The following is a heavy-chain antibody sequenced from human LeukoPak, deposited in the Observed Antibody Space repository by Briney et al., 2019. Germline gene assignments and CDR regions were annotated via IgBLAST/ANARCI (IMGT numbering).Heavy chain of an antibody. V-gene: IGHV4-34*01. D-gene: IGHD5-18*01. Sequence: SETLSLTCAVYGGSFSGYYWSWIRQPPGKGLEWIGEINHSGSTNYNPSLKSRVTISVDTSKNQFSLKLTSVTAADTAVCYCARARGAMGYYFDYWGQGTLVTVSS. CDR3: ARARGAMGYYFDY. CDR2: INHSGST. CDR1: GGSFSGYY. J-gene: IGHJ4*02.